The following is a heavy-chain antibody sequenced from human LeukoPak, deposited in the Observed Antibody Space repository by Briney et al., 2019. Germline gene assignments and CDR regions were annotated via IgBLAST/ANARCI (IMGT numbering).Heavy chain of an antibody. D-gene: IGHD3-22*01. CDR1: GFTFSSYA. Sequence: GGSLRLSCAASGFTFSSYAMSWVRQAPGKGLEWVSAISGSGGSTYYADSAKGRFTISRDNSKNTLYLQMNSLRAEDTAVYYCARVFGVYYDSSGYYPYWGQGTLVTVSS. CDR2: ISGSGGST. CDR3: ARVFGVYYDSSGYYPY. V-gene: IGHV3-23*01. J-gene: IGHJ4*02.